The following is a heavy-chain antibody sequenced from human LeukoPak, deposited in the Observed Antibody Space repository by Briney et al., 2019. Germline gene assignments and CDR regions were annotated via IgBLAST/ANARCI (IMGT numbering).Heavy chain of an antibody. J-gene: IGHJ4*02. Sequence: ASVKVSCKASGYAFTSYDINWVRQTTGQGLEWMGWMNPNSGSTGYAQKFQGRVTITRNTSISTAYMELSGLRSEDTAVYYCARGRSTGYPYYFEYWGQGTLVTVSS. CDR2: MNPNSGST. CDR3: ARGRSTGYPYYFEY. D-gene: IGHD5-12*01. V-gene: IGHV1-8*03. CDR1: GYAFTSYD.